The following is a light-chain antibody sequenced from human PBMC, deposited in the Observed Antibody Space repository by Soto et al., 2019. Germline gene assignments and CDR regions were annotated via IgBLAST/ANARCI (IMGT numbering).Light chain of an antibody. CDR2: EVS. Sequence: QPVLTQPASVSGSPGQSITISCTGTSSDVGGYNDVSWYQHHPGKAHKLMIYEVSNRPSGVSNRFSGSKSGNTASLTISGRPAEDEAYYYGSSYTGSSTPVFGGGTQLTVL. V-gene: IGLV2-14*01. CDR1: SSDVGGYND. J-gene: IGLJ3*02. CDR3: SSYTGSSTPV.